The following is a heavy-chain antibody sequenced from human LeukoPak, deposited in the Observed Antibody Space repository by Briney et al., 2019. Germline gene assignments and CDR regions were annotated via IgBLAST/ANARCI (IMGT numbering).Heavy chain of an antibody. CDR3: TRAASSGPLFTYHMDV. J-gene: IGHJ6*03. CDR2: IYYTGSS. Sequence: SETLSLTCSVSGGSIRSSDDYWGFVRQTPRKGLEWMGSIYYTGSSHYNPSLKSRATISVDTSKNQFSLKLTSVTAADTAVYYCTRAASSGPLFTYHMDVWGKGTTVTVSS. D-gene: IGHD3-22*01. CDR1: GGSIRSSDDY. V-gene: IGHV4-39*07.